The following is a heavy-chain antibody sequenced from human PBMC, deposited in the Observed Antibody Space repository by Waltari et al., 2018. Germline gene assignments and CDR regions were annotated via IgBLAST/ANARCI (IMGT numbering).Heavy chain of an antibody. CDR3: ARCRFGELFDY. V-gene: IGHV4-34*01. J-gene: IGHJ4*02. D-gene: IGHD3-10*01. CDR1: GGSFSGYY. Sequence: QVQLQQWGAGLLKPSETLSLTCAVYGGSFSGYYWSWIRQPPGKGLEWIGEINHRGSTNSNPSLKRRVTISVDTSKNKFSLKLSSVTDADTAVYYCARCRFGELFDYWGQGTLVTVSS. CDR2: INHRGST.